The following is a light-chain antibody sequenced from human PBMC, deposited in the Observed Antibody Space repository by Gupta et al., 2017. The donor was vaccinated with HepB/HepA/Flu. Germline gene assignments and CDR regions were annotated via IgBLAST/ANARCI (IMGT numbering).Light chain of an antibody. V-gene: IGKV3-11*01. Sequence: ELVLTQSPATLSLSPGERATLSCRASQYSSNYLAWYQQKPGQAPRLLIYDASNRATGIPARFSGSGSGTDFTLTISSLEPEDFAIYYCQQRSSWPTFGQGTKVEIK. CDR1: QYSSNY. CDR2: DAS. CDR3: QQRSSWPT. J-gene: IGKJ1*01.